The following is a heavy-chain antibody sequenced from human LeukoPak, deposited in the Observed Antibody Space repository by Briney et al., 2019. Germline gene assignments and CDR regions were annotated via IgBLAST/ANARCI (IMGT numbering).Heavy chain of an antibody. CDR3: ARDLPQGDFWSGHNWFDP. Sequence: ASVKVSCKASGYTFTSYGISWVRQAPGQGLEWMGWISTYNGNTNYAQKLQGRATMTTDTSTSTAYMELRSLRSDDTAVYYCARDLPQGDFWSGHNWFDPWGQGTLVTVSS. D-gene: IGHD3-3*01. V-gene: IGHV1-18*04. CDR2: ISTYNGNT. J-gene: IGHJ5*02. CDR1: GYTFTSYG.